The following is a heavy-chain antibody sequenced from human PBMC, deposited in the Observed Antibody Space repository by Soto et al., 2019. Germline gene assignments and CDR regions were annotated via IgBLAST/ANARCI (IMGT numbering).Heavy chain of an antibody. Sequence: TSETLSLTCTVSGGSLSSGGYYWSWIRRHPGKGLEWIGYIYYSGSTYYNPSLKSRVTISVDTSKNQFSLKLSSVTAADTAVYYCARDHIAVAGTGNPWSDHWFDPWGQGTLVTVSS. J-gene: IGHJ5*02. D-gene: IGHD6-19*01. V-gene: IGHV4-31*03. CDR2: IYYSGST. CDR3: ARDHIAVAGTGNPWSDHWFDP. CDR1: GGSLSSGGYY.